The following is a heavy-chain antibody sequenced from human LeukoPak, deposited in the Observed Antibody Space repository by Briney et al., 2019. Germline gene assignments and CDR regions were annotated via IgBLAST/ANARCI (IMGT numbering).Heavy chain of an antibody. Sequence: RTSETLSLTCTVSGGSISSYYWSWIRQPPGKGLEWIGYIYYSGSTNYNPSLKSRVTISVDTSKNQFSLKLSSVTAADTAVYYCARDGGHCSSTSCYNWFDPWGQGTLVTDSS. CDR1: GGSISSYY. J-gene: IGHJ5*02. D-gene: IGHD2-2*01. V-gene: IGHV4-59*01. CDR3: ARDGGHCSSTSCYNWFDP. CDR2: IYYSGST.